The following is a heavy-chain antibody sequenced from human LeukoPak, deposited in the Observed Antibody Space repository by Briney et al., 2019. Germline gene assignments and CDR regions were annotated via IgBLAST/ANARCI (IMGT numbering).Heavy chain of an antibody. D-gene: IGHD1-26*01. CDR2: INPNSGGT. V-gene: IGHV1-2*02. CDR1: GYTFTGYY. Sequence: GASVKASCKASGYTFTGYYMHWVRQAPGQGLEWMGWINPNSGGTNYAQKFQGRVTMTRDTSISTAYMELSRLRSDDTAVYYCARYSGSYAGYAFDIWGQGTMVTVSS. J-gene: IGHJ3*02. CDR3: ARYSGSYAGYAFDI.